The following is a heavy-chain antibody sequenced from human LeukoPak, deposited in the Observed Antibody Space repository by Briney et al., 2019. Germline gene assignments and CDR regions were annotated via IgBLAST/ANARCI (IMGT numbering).Heavy chain of an antibody. CDR3: ARIAVTGTGGPFDY. J-gene: IGHJ4*02. CDR1: GFTFSNAW. CDR2: IWYDGSNQ. D-gene: IGHD6-19*01. V-gene: IGHV3-33*08. Sequence: GGSLRLSCAASGFTFSNAWMSWVRQAPGKGLEWVAVIWYDGSNQYYEDSVKGRFTISRDNSKNTLYMEMNSLRPEDTAVYYCARIAVTGTGGPFDYWGQGTLVTVSS.